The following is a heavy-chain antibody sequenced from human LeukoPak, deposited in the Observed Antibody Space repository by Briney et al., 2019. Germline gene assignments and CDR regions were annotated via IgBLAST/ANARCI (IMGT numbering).Heavy chain of an antibody. D-gene: IGHD6-13*01. CDR1: GYTFTSYD. CDR3: ARRFDTAAGTSGQNWFDP. Sequence: GASVKVSCKASGYTFTSYDINWVRQATGQGLEWMGWMNPNSGNTGYAQKFQGRVTITRNTSISTAYMELSSLRSEDTAMYYCARRFDTAAGTSGQNWFDPWGQGTLVTVSS. V-gene: IGHV1-8*03. CDR2: MNPNSGNT. J-gene: IGHJ5*02.